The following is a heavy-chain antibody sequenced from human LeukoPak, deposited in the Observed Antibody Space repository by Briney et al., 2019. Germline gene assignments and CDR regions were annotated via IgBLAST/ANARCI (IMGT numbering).Heavy chain of an antibody. J-gene: IGHJ4*02. CDR3: AKRIQSAMATGY. CDR2: IYSGGST. CDR1: EFSVGSNY. V-gene: IGHV3-66*01. D-gene: IGHD5-18*01. Sequence: GGSLRLSCAASEFSVGSNYMTWVRQAPGKGLEGVSLIYSGGSTYYADSVKGRFTISRDNSKDTLYLQMNSLRAEDTAVYYCAKRIQSAMATGYWGQGTLVTVSS.